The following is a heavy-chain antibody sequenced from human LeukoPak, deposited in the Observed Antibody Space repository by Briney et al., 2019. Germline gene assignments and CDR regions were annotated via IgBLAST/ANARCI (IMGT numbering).Heavy chain of an antibody. Sequence: SETLSLTCTVSGGSISSSSYYWGWIRQPPGKGLEFIANIYYSGSTYYNPSLKSRVTLSIDTSKNQFSLKLTSVTAADTAVYYCARAEINDYSRYWGQGIPVIVSS. CDR2: IYYSGST. V-gene: IGHV4-39*07. CDR3: ARAEINDYSRY. D-gene: IGHD4-11*01. J-gene: IGHJ4*02. CDR1: GGSISSSSYY.